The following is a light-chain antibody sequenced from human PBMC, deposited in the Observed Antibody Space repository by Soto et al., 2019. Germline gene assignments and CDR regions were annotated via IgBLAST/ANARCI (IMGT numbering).Light chain of an antibody. V-gene: IGKV3-20*01. J-gene: IGKJ1*01. CDR1: QSVSSTY. Sequence: EIVLTQSPGTLSLSPGESATLSCRASQSVSSTYLAWYQQKPGQTPRLLIYGASSRATGIPDRFSGSGSGTDCTLTISRLEPEDFAVYYCQQYGSSSWTFGQGTKVDI. CDR3: QQYGSSSWT. CDR2: GAS.